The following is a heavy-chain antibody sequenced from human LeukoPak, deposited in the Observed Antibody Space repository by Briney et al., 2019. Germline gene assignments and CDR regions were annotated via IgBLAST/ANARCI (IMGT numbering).Heavy chain of an antibody. D-gene: IGHD3-22*01. CDR3: ARDSYYDSSGPIDY. CDR2: ISSSSSYI. J-gene: IGHJ4*02. CDR1: GFTFSSYS. V-gene: IGHV3-21*01. Sequence: GGSLGLSCAASGFTFSSYSMNWVRQAPGKGLEWVSSISSSSSYIYYADSVKGRFTISRDDAKNSLYLQMNSLRAEDTAVYYCARDSYYDSSGPIDYWGQGTLVTVSS.